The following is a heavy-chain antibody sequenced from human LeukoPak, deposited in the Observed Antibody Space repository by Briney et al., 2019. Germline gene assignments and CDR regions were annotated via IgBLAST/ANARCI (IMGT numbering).Heavy chain of an antibody. Sequence: SETLSLTCTVSGGSISSYYWSWIRQPPGKGLEWLGYIYYSGSTNYNPSLKSRVTISVDTSKNQFSLKLSSVTAADTAVYYCAREGPLVVTARGFDYWGQGTLVTVSS. D-gene: IGHD2-21*02. CDR1: GGSISSYY. CDR3: AREGPLVVTARGFDY. CDR2: IYYSGST. J-gene: IGHJ4*02. V-gene: IGHV4-59*01.